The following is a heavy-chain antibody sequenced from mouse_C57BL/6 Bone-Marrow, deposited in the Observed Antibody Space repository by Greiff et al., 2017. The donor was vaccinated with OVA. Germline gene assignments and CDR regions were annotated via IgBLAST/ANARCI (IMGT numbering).Heavy chain of an antibody. D-gene: IGHD2-1*01. CDR2: IDPENGDT. V-gene: IGHV14-4*01. J-gene: IGHJ2*01. CDR1: GFNIKDDY. Sequence: VQLQQSGAELVRPGASVKLSCTASGFNIKDDYMHWVKQRPEQGLEWIGWIDPENGDTEYASKFQGKATITADTSSNTAYLQLSSLTSEDTAVYYCTIACYYGNYGFDYWGQGTTLTVSS. CDR3: TIACYYGNYGFDY.